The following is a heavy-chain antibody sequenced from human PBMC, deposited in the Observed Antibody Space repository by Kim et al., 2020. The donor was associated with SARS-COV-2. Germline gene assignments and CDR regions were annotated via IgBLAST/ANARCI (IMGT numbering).Heavy chain of an antibody. D-gene: IGHD3-10*01. V-gene: IGHV3-48*02. Sequence: TIYAAASVRGRFTTSRENAKNSLYLQMNSLRDEDTAVYYCARDAGELVDYWGQGTLVTVSS. J-gene: IGHJ4*02. CDR3: ARDAGELVDY. CDR2: TI.